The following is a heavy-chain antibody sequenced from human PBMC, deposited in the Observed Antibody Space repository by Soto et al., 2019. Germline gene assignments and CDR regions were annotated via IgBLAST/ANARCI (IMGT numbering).Heavy chain of an antibody. CDR2: INPNGGSR. D-gene: IGHD3-16*01. CDR3: ATSAGGVYEIVIRGNIWFAP. J-gene: IGHJ5*01. CDR1: GDTFTSYY. Sequence: ASVKVSCKAPGDTFTSYYRHWVRQAPGHGLEWMGVINPNGGSRRFAQKFQGRVTMTRVTSTSTVDMELRGLTSEDTAVYYCATSAGGVYEIVIRGNIWFAPCRQGTPGTFS. V-gene: IGHV1-46*01.